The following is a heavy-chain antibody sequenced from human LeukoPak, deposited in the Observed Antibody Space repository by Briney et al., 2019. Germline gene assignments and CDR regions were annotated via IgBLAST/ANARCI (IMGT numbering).Heavy chain of an antibody. CDR2: IRSKANSYAT. J-gene: IGHJ5*02. V-gene: IGHV3-73*01. CDR3: TRHDYFRSGLGSFDP. Sequence: GGSLRLSCAASGFTFSGSAMHWVRQASGKGLEWVGRIRSKANSYATAYAASVKGRFTISRDDSKNTAYLQMNSLKTEDTAVYYGTRHDYFRSGLGSFDPWGQGTLVTVSS. CDR1: GFTFSGSA. D-gene: IGHD3-3*01.